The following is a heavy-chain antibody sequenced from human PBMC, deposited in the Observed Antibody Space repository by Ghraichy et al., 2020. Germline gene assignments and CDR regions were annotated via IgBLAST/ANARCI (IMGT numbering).Heavy chain of an antibody. J-gene: IGHJ6*02. V-gene: IGHV3-23*01. D-gene: IGHD6-19*01. CDR1: GFTFSSYA. Sequence: LSLTCAASGFTFSSYAMSWVRQAPGKGLEWVSAISGSGGSTYYADSVKGRFTISRDNSKNTLYLQMNSLRAEDTAVYYCAKGLAVAGTRNYYYGMDVWGQGTTVTVSS. CDR3: AKGLAVAGTRNYYYGMDV. CDR2: ISGSGGST.